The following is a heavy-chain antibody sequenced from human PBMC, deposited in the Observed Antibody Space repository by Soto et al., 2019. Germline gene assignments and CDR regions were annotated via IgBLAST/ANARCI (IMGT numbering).Heavy chain of an antibody. J-gene: IGHJ4*02. V-gene: IGHV4-34*01. CDR2: INHSGST. CDR3: ARAAAGVTTVAKFDY. Sequence: PSETLSLTRAVYGGSFSGYYWSWLRQPPGKGLEWIGEINHSGSTNYNPSLKSRVTRSVDTSKNQFSLKLSSVTAADTAVYYCARAAAGVTTVAKFDYWVQGTLVTVS. CDR1: GGSFSGYY. D-gene: IGHD4-17*01.